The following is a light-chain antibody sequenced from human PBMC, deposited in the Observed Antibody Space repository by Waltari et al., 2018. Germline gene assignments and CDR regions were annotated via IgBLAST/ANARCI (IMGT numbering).Light chain of an antibody. CDR1: SSDVGGYNY. CDR3: SSYIGSSTLEL. CDR2: DVS. J-gene: IGLJ2*01. V-gene: IGLV2-14*03. Sequence: QSALTQPASVSGSPGQSITISCTGTSSDVGGYNYVSWYQQHPGKAPKLMIFDVSKRPSGVSNRFSGSKSGNTASLTISGLQAEDEADYYGSSYIGSSTLELFGGGTSLTVL.